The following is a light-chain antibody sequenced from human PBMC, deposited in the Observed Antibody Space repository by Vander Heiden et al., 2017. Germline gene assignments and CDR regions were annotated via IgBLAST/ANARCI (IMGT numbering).Light chain of an antibody. J-gene: IGKJ1*01. Sequence: DIQMTQSPSSLSASVGDRVTMTCRASQSINKYLNWYQQKPGKVPKLLIYAASSLQSGVPSRFSGSGSGTDFTLTISSLQPEDFATYYCQQSSSPLWTFGQGTKVEIK. CDR1: QSINKY. V-gene: IGKV1-39*01. CDR3: QQSSSPLWT. CDR2: AAS.